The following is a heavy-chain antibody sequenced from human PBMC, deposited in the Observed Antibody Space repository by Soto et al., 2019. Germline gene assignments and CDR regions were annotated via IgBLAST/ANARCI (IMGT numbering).Heavy chain of an antibody. CDR3: ARSVQSSGWDSWYFDL. Sequence: QVQLQESGPGLVKPSETLSLTCTVSRGAISSYYWSWIRQSPGKGLEWIGYIYYSGITNYNPSLQSRISISVDSSKNQFSLRVRSVTAADTAVYYCARSVQSSGWDSWYFDLWGRGTQVTVSA. CDR2: IYYSGIT. CDR1: RGAISSYY. J-gene: IGHJ2*01. V-gene: IGHV4-59*13. D-gene: IGHD6-19*01.